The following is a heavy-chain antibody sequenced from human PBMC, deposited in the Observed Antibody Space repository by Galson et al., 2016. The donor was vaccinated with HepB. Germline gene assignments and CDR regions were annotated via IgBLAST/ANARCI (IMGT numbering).Heavy chain of an antibody. Sequence: SLRLPCAASGFVFSNFGLSWVRQAPGKGLEWVASISPRRTTYYSDSVQGRFTISRDNSNNTPYLQMNGLRAEDTAVYYCAKERLVRRIFDHWGQGTLLTVSS. J-gene: IGHJ4*02. V-gene: IGHV3-23*01. CDR2: ISPRRTT. D-gene: IGHD1-1*01. CDR3: AKERLVRRIFDH. CDR1: GFVFSNFG.